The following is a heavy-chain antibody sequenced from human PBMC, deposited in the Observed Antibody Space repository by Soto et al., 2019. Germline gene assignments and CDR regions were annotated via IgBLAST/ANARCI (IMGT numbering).Heavy chain of an antibody. Sequence: QITLKESGPTLVKPTQTLTLTCTFSGFSLSTSGVGVGWIRQPPGTAMEWLGIIYGDDDKRCSPSLKSRHTIPQYTSKNQVVPTITNIDPADTGTYYSADNLVADTSWFYPWGQGSLVTVSS. D-gene: IGHD6-19*01. J-gene: IGHJ5*02. CDR2: IYGDDDK. V-gene: IGHV2-5*02. CDR1: GFSLSTSGVG. CDR3: ADNLVADTSWFYP.